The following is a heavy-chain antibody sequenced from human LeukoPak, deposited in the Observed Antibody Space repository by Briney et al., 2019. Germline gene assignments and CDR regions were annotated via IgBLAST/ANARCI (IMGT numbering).Heavy chain of an antibody. Sequence: GRSLRPSCPASASTFSSYAMSWVRHAPGKGLEWVSSMSGRGGSTYYADSVKGRFTISRDDSKNTLYLQMNSLRAEDTAAYYCVKSGPDFGDLPCEYYFDFWGQGTLVTVSS. CDR2: MSGRGGST. CDR3: VKSGPDFGDLPCEYYFDF. CDR1: ASTFSSYA. D-gene: IGHD4-17*01. V-gene: IGHV3-23*01. J-gene: IGHJ4*02.